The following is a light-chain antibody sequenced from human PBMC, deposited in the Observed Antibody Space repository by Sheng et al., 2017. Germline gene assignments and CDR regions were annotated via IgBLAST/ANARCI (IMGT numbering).Light chain of an antibody. CDR1: QSISNSY. J-gene: IGKJ1*01. V-gene: IGKV3-20*01. CDR3: QQYGSSLPWT. CDR2: GAS. Sequence: EIVLTQSPGTLALSPGERATLSCRASQSISNSYLTWYQQKPGQAPRLLIYGASTRATGIPNRFSGSGSGTDSLSPSSRLEPEDFAVYYCQQYGSSLPWTFGQGTKVEIK.